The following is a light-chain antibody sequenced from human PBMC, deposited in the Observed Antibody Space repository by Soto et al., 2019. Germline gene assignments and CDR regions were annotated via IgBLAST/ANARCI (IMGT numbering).Light chain of an antibody. V-gene: IGKV1-39*01. CDR3: QQNYSPMWA. Sequence: DIQMTQSPSSLSPSVGDRVTITCRASQSISSSLNWYQQKLGKAPKLLIYGASSLQSGVPSRFSGSGSGTDFTLTISSLQPEDFATYYCQQNYSPMWAFGQGTKVEIK. J-gene: IGKJ1*01. CDR2: GAS. CDR1: QSISSS.